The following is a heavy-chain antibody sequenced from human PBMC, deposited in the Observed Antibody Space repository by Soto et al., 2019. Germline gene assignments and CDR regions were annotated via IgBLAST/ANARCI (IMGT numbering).Heavy chain of an antibody. Sequence: QITLKESGPTLVKPTQTLTLTCTFSGFSLSTSGVGVGWIRQPPGKALEWLALIYWDDDKRYSPSLKSRLTITKDTSKNQVVLTMTNRDPVDTATYYCAHTQKASIAAPTASYYFDYWGKGTLVTVSS. J-gene: IGHJ4*02. V-gene: IGHV2-5*02. CDR1: GFSLSTSGVG. D-gene: IGHD6-6*01. CDR3: AHTQKASIAAPTASYYFDY. CDR2: IYWDDDK.